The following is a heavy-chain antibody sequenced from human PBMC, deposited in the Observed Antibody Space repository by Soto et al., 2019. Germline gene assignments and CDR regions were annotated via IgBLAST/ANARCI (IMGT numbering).Heavy chain of an antibody. J-gene: IGHJ4*02. D-gene: IGHD6-19*01. CDR3: ASQRSGIAVAANDY. CDR1: GGSISSYY. V-gene: IGHV4-59*12. CDR2: IYHSGST. Sequence: PSETLSLTCTVSGGSISSYYWSWIRQPPGKGLEWIGYIYHSGSTNYNPSLKSRVTISVDKSKNQFSLKLSSMTAADTAVYYCASQRSGIAVAANDYWGQGTLVTVSS.